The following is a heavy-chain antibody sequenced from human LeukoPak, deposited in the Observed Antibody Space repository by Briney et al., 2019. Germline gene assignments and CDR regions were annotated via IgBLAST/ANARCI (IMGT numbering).Heavy chain of an antibody. D-gene: IGHD3-3*01. CDR3: ARDKSGPGEFDS. J-gene: IGHJ5*01. CDR1: GGSISSSSYY. Sequence: SETLSLTCTVSGGSISSSSYYWGWIRQPPGKGLEWIGSIYYSGSTYYNPSLKSRVTISVDTSKNQFSLKLSSVTAADTAIYYCARDKSGPGEFDSWGQGNLVTVSS. CDR2: IYYSGST. V-gene: IGHV4-39*07.